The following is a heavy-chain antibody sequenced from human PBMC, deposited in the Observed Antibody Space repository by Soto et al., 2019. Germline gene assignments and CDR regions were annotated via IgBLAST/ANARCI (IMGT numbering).Heavy chain of an antibody. J-gene: IGHJ4*02. CDR3: AKVASAWYAGVFDL. CDR2: LSDSGGSI. V-gene: IGHV3-23*01. CDR1: GFTFNRHA. Sequence: VQLLESGGGLVQPGGSLRLSCTASGFTFNRHAMTWVRQAPGKGLEWVSGLSDSGGSIYYADSVKGRFTISRDNSMNTLYLQMNTLRAEDTAVYYCAKVASAWYAGVFDLWGQGTLVTVSS. D-gene: IGHD2-8*01.